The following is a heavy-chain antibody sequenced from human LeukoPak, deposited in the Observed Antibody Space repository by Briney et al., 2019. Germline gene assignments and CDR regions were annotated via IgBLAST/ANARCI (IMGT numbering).Heavy chain of an antibody. CDR2: IASDGKDK. D-gene: IGHD6-13*01. V-gene: IGHV3-30*04. CDR3: GRDPQIAAVYYFDF. Sequence: GGSLRLSCAGSGFTFRGHALHWVRQIPGKGLEWVAVIASDGKDKHYGDSVRGRFTVSRDNSKNMLYLQMNSLRPEDTAVYYCGRDPQIAAVYYFDFWGQGTLVTVSS. J-gene: IGHJ4*02. CDR1: GFTFRGHA.